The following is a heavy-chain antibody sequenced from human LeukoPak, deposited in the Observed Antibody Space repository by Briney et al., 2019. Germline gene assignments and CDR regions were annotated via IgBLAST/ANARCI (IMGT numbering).Heavy chain of an antibody. CDR3: ARGGYFADTTGYSTALPLAY. V-gene: IGHV1-69*16. CDR2: IIPILRTS. Sequence: AASVKVSCKASGGTFSTFPVNWVRQAPGQGREWIGGIIPILRTSNYAQNFQGRVTITTDESTSTAFLELSSLRSEDTAVYYCARGGYFADTTGYSTALPLAYWGQGTLITVSS. D-gene: IGHD3-22*01. CDR1: GGTFSTFP. J-gene: IGHJ4*02.